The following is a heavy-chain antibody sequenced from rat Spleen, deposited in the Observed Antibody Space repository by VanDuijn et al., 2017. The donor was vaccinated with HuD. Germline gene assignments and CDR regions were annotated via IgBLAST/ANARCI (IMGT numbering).Heavy chain of an antibody. J-gene: IGHJ2*01. Sequence: EVQLVESDGGLVQPGRSLKLSCAASGFTFSDYYMAWVRQAPTKGLEWVATISYDGTGTYYRDSVKGRFTISRDNAKSTLYLQMNSLRSEDTATYYCARQRYGYNPLDYWGQGVMVTVSS. D-gene: IGHD1-9*01. V-gene: IGHV5-29*01. CDR1: GFTFSDYY. CDR2: ISYDGTGT. CDR3: ARQRYGYNPLDY.